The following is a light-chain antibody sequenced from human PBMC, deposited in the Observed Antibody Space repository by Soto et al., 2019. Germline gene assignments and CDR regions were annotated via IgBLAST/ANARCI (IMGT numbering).Light chain of an antibody. CDR1: SSNTGSNT. CDR2: SHN. J-gene: IGLJ2*01. CDR3: AAWDDSLNGLL. Sequence: QSVLTQPPSASGTPGQRVTISCSGSSSNTGSNTVNWYQQLPGTAPKLLINSHNQRPSGVPDRFSGSKSGTSASLAISGLQSEDEADYYCAAWDDSLNGLLFGGGTKVTVL. V-gene: IGLV1-44*01.